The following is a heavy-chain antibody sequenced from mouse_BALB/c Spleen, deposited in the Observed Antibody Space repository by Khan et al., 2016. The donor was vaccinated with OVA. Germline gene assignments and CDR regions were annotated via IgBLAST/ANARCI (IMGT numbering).Heavy chain of an antibody. V-gene: IGHV1-4*01. J-gene: IGHJ3*01. CDR2: INPSSGYT. CDR3: ARWTPYGYGAWFAY. Sequence: QVQLKQSGAELARPGASVKMSCKASGYTFTSYTMHWVKQRPGQGLEWIGYINPSSGYTNYNQKFKDKATLTADKSSSTAYMQLSSLTSEDSAVYYCARWTPYGYGAWFAYWGQGTLVTVSA. CDR1: GYTFTSYT. D-gene: IGHD2-2*01.